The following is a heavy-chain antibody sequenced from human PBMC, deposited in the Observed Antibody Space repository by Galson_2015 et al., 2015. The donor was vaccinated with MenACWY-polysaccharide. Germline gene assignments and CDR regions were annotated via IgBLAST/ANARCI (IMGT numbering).Heavy chain of an antibody. Sequence: CAISGDSVSSNSAAWNWNRQSPSRGLEWLGRTYYRSKWYNDYAVSVKSRININADTSKNQCSLQLNSVTPEDTAVYYCVRQPWQGAFWGQGTLISVSS. J-gene: IGHJ1*01. D-gene: IGHD3-16*01. V-gene: IGHV6-1*01. CDR1: GDSVSSNSAA. CDR3: VRQPWQGAF. CDR2: TYYRSKWYN.